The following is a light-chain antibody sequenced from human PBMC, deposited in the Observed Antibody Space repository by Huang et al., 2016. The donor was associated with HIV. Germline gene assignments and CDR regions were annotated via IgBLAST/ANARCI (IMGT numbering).Light chain of an antibody. J-gene: IGKJ1*01. CDR2: WAS. V-gene: IGKV4-1*01. CDR1: QSVFHSSNNKNY. CDR3: HQYYSSPQT. Sequence: DIVVTQSPGSLALSLGERAAINCTSSQSVFHSSNNKNYLSWYQLKPGQSPKLLIYWASNREFGVPDRFRGTGSGTDFTLTITSLQAEDVAVYYCHQYYSSPQTFGQGTKVEV.